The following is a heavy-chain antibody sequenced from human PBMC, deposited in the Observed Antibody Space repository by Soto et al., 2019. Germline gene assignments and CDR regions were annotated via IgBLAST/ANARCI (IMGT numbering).Heavy chain of an antibody. D-gene: IGHD5-18*01. J-gene: IGHJ4*02. CDR1: GFTFSSYA. CDR3: AKDPGAYSYGYRFDS. Sequence: EVQLLESGGGLVQPGGSLRLSCAASGFTFSSYAMSWVRQAPGKGLQWVSSISGNGGNTYYAYSVKGRFTISRANSKNTLYLQLDNLRAEDTGVYFCAKDPGAYSYGYRFDSWGQGSLVAVSS. CDR2: ISGNGGNT. V-gene: IGHV3-23*01.